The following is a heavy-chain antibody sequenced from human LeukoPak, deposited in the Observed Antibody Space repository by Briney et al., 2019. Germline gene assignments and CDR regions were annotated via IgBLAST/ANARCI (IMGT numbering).Heavy chain of an antibody. CDR2: INHSGST. J-gene: IGHJ6*02. CDR3: ARVSEVQLWLQYYYGMDI. Sequence: SETLSLTCAIYGGSFSGHYWSWIRQPPGKGLEWIGEINHSGSTNYNPSLKSRVTISVDTSKNQFSLKLSSVTAADTAVYYCARVSEVQLWLQYYYGMDIWGQGTTVTVSS. V-gene: IGHV4-34*01. D-gene: IGHD5-18*01. CDR1: GGSFSGHY.